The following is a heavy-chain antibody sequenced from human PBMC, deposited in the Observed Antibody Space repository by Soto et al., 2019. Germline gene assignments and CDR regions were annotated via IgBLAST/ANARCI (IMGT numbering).Heavy chain of an antibody. J-gene: IGHJ6*02. Sequence: ASVKVSCKASGYTFTSYYMHWVRQAPGQGLEWMGIINPSGGSTSYAQKFQGRVTMTRDTSTSTVYMELSSLRSEDTAGYYCARSIRRGDSYGSVSPRPRVYYYGMDVWGQGTTVTVSS. CDR3: ARSIRRGDSYGSVSPRPRVYYYGMDV. CDR1: GYTFTSYY. CDR2: INPSGGST. D-gene: IGHD5-18*01. V-gene: IGHV1-46*01.